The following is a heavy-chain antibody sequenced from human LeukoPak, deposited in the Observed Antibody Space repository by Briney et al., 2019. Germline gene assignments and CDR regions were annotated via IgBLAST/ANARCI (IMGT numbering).Heavy chain of an antibody. V-gene: IGHV1-2*02. CDR1: GYTFTSYY. Sequence: ASVKVSCKAPGYTFTSYYMHWVRQAPGQGPEWMGWIDPNSGGTDYAQRCQGRVTMTRDTSINTIYMELSSLRSDDTAVYYCARERVSVAGWFDPWGQGTLVTVSS. CDR3: ARERVSVAGWFDP. D-gene: IGHD6-19*01. J-gene: IGHJ5*02. CDR2: IDPNSGGT.